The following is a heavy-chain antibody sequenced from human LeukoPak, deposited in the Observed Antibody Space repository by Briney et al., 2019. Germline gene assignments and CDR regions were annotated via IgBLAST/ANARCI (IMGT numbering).Heavy chain of an antibody. CDR1: GYTFTGYY. CDR2: INPSGGST. V-gene: IGHV1-46*01. Sequence: ASVKVSCKASGYTFTGYYMHWVRQAPGQGLEWMGIINPSGGSTSYAQKFQGRVTMTRDTSTSTVYMELSSLRSEDTAVYYCARDRSGARYGMDVWGQGTTVTVSS. J-gene: IGHJ6*02. D-gene: IGHD3-10*01. CDR3: ARDRSGARYGMDV.